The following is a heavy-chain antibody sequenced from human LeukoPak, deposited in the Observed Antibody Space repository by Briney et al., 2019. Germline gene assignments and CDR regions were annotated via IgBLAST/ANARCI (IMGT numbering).Heavy chain of an antibody. CDR2: IYYSGST. CDR3: ARDANYDILTGYPEGDFDF. Sequence: GSLRLSCAASGFSVSSNFMSWVRQPPGKGLEWIGSIYYSGSTYYNPSLKSRVTISVDTSKNQFSLKLSSVTAADTAVYYCARDANYDILTGYPEGDFDFWGQGTLVTVSS. CDR1: GFSVSSNF. V-gene: IGHV4-39*07. J-gene: IGHJ4*02. D-gene: IGHD3-9*01.